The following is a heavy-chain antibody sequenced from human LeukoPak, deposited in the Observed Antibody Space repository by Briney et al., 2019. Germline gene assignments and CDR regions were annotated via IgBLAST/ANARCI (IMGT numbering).Heavy chain of an antibody. J-gene: IGHJ5*02. V-gene: IGHV4-34*01. CDR3: ARRSEFYDILTGYSRWFDP. CDR1: GGSFSGYY. D-gene: IGHD3-9*01. CDR2: INHSGST. Sequence: SETLSLTCAVYGGSFSGYYWSWIRQPPGKGLEWIGEINHSGSTNYNPSLKSRVTISVDTSKNQFSLKLSSVTAADTAGYYCARRSEFYDILTGYSRWFDPWGQGTLVTVSS.